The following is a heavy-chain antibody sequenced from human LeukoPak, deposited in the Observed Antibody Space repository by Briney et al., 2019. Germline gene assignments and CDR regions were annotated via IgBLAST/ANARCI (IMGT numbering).Heavy chain of an antibody. D-gene: IGHD2-2*01. J-gene: IGHJ4*02. Sequence: GGSLRLSCAASGFTFSSYGMHWVRQAPGKGLEWVAFIQFDGSDKFYADSVKGRFTISRDNSKNTLYLQMISLRPEDTSVYYCAKDQQLQPFHYWGQGTLVTVSS. CDR1: GFTFSSYG. V-gene: IGHV3-30*02. CDR2: IQFDGSDK. CDR3: AKDQQLQPFHY.